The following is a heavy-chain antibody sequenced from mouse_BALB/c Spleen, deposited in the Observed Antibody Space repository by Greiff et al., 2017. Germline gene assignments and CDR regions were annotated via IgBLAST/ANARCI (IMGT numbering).Heavy chain of an antibody. Sequence: VKLVESGPGLVAPSQSLSITCTVSGFSLTSYGVHWVRQPPGKGLEWLGVIWAGGSTNYNSALMSRLSISKDNSKSQVFLKMNSLQTDDTAMYYCARPLITTAAWFAYWGQGTLVTVSA. V-gene: IGHV2-9*02. CDR3: ARPLITTAAWFAY. CDR2: IWAGGST. CDR1: GFSLTSYG. J-gene: IGHJ3*01. D-gene: IGHD1-2*01.